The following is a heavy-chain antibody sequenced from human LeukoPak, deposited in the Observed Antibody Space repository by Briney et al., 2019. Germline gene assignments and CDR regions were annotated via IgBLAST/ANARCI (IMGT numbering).Heavy chain of an antibody. CDR2: ISSSGSTI. Sequence: GGSLRLSCAASGFTFSDYYMSWIRQAPGKGLEWVSYISSSGSTIYYADSVKGRFTISRDNAKNSLYLQMNSLRAEDTAVYYCARHGVTMTVVVPEFDYWGQGTLVTVSS. D-gene: IGHD3-22*01. J-gene: IGHJ4*02. V-gene: IGHV3-11*04. CDR1: GFTFSDYY. CDR3: ARHGVTMTVVVPEFDY.